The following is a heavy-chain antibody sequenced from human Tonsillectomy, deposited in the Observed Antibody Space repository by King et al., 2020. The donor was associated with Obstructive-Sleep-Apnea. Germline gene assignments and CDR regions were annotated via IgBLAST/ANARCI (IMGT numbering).Heavy chain of an antibody. Sequence: QLQESGPGLVKPSETLSLTCTVSGDSLSSSSYYWGWIRQPPGKGLEWIGGIYYRGSTYYHPSPKSRVTISVDTSKNQFSLKLGAVTAADTAVYYCATHTTAWRPVDSWGQGTLVTVSS. CDR1: GDSLSSSSYY. V-gene: IGHV4-39*01. CDR2: IYYRGST. J-gene: IGHJ4*02. D-gene: IGHD1-14*01. CDR3: ATHTTAWRPVDS.